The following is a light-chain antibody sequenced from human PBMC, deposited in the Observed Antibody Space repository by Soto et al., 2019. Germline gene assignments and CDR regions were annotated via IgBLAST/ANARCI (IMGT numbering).Light chain of an antibody. CDR3: HQRSNWPRT. Sequence: EIALSQSPATLSLFPGERATLSSRARQSVRTYLAWYQQKPGKAPRLLISDASNRATGIPARFSGSGSGTDFTLTISGLEAEDFAVYYCHQRSNWPRTFGGGTKVDIK. CDR1: QSVRTY. CDR2: DAS. J-gene: IGKJ4*01. V-gene: IGKV3-11*01.